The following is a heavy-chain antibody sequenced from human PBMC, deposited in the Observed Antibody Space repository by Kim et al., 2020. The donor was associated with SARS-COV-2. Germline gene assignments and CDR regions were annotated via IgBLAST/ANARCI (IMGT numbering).Heavy chain of an antibody. J-gene: IGHJ4*02. CDR1: GGSISSGSYY. CDR3: ASASNYYGSGSYLAY. CDR2: IYTSGRT. V-gene: IGHV4-61*02. Sequence: SETLSLTCTVSGGSISSGSYYWSWIRQPAGKGLEWIGGIYTSGRTNYNPSLKSRVTISVDTSKNQFSLKLSSVTAADTAVYYCASASNYYGSGSYLAYWGQGTLVTVSS. D-gene: IGHD3-10*01.